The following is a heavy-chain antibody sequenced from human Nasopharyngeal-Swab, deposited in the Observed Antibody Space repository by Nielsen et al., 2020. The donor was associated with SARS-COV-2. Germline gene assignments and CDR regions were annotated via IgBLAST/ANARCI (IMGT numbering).Heavy chain of an antibody. V-gene: IGHV3-48*01. D-gene: IGHD7-27*01. CDR2: ISSSGSTI. CDR3: ARDLVGVTGEYYYYYGMDV. J-gene: IGHJ6*02. CDR1: GFTFSSYP. Sequence: GESLKISCEASGFTFSSYPMQWVRRAPGKGLEWVSYISSSGSTIYYADSVKGRFTISRDNSKNTLYLQMNSLRAEDTAVYYCARDLVGVTGEYYYYYGMDVWGQGTTVTVSS.